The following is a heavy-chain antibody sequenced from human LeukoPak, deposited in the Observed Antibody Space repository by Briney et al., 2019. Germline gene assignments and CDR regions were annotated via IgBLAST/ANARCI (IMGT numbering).Heavy chain of an antibody. Sequence: GGSLRLSCAASGFTFSSYAMHWVRQAPGKGLEWVAVISYDGSNKYYADSVKGRFTISRDNSKNTLYLQMNSLRAEDTAVYYCASSSLSRYYDSSGYLDYWGQGTLVTVSS. CDR2: ISYDGSNK. CDR3: ASSSLSRYYDSSGYLDY. J-gene: IGHJ4*02. D-gene: IGHD3-22*01. V-gene: IGHV3-30-3*01. CDR1: GFTFSSYA.